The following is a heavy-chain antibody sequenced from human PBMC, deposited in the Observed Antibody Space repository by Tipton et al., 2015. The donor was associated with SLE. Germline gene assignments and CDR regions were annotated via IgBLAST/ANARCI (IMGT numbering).Heavy chain of an antibody. D-gene: IGHD1-26*01. V-gene: IGHV4-34*01. J-gene: IGHJ4*02. CDR2: INHSGST. CDR1: GGSISSHY. CDR3: ARAYSGTYYFDY. Sequence: TLSLTCTVSGGSISSHYWSWIRQPPGKGLEWIGEINHSGSTNYNPSLKSRVTISVDTSKNQFSLRLSSVTAADTAVYYCARAYSGTYYFDYWGQGTLVTVSS.